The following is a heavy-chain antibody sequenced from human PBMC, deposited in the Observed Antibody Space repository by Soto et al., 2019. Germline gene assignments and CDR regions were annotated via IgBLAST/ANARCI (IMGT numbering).Heavy chain of an antibody. J-gene: IGHJ4*02. D-gene: IGHD4-17*01. CDR3: VKQMTTWTDSFFDF. V-gene: IGHV3-23*01. CDR2: LGPDVRNT. Sequence: GGSVRLSCVASEFSFSRYAMTWVRQAAGKGLQWVAGLGPDVRNTFYGESVRGRFTISRDNSRNTLYLQMSSLRAEDTAVYFCVKQMTTWTDSFFDFWGQGIQVTVSS. CDR1: EFSFSRYA.